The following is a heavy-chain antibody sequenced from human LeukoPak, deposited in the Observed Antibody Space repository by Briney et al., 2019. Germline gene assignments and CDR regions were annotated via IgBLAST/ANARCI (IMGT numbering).Heavy chain of an antibody. CDR1: GFTVSSNY. CDR2: IYGGGST. Sequence: GGSLRLSCAASGFTVSSNYMSWVRQAPGKGLEWVSVIYGGGSTYYADSVKGRFTISRDNAKNSLYLQMNSLRAEDTAVYYCARDGAPDAHCSSSSCAIRWGQGTLVTVSS. J-gene: IGHJ1*01. V-gene: IGHV3-53*01. D-gene: IGHD2-2*01. CDR3: ARDGAPDAHCSSSSCAIR.